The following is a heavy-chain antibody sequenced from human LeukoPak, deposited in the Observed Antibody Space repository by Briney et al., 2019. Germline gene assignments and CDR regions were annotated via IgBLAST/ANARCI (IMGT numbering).Heavy chain of an antibody. J-gene: IGHJ4*02. CDR1: GFTFSSYA. Sequence: GGSLRLSCAASGFTFSSYAMSWIRQAPGKGLEWISYIGGSGSTISYADSVKGRFTISRGNAKNSLYLQMNSLRAEDTAVYYCARGEGSWIRSYYFDYWGQGTLVTVSS. D-gene: IGHD6-13*01. CDR2: IGGSGSTI. CDR3: ARGEGSWIRSYYFDY. V-gene: IGHV3-11*01.